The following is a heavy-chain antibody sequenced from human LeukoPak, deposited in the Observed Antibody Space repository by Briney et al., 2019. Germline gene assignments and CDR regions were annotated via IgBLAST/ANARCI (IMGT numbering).Heavy chain of an antibody. D-gene: IGHD3-10*01. CDR3: ARGETYYYGSGSYLTGYYYYYGMDV. CDR1: GFTFSSYS. Sequence: GGSLRLSCAASGFTFSSYSMNWVRQAPGKGLEWVAVISYDGSNKYYADSVKGRFTISRDNSKNTLYLQMNSLRAEDTAVYYCARGETYYYGSGSYLTGYYYYYGMDVWGQGTTVTVSS. V-gene: IGHV3-30*03. CDR2: ISYDGSNK. J-gene: IGHJ6*02.